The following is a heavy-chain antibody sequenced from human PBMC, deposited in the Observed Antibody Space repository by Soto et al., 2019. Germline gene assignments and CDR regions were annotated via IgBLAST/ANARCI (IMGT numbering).Heavy chain of an antibody. D-gene: IGHD1-26*01. Sequence: SVKVSCKASGGTFSSYAISWVRQAPGQGLEWMGGIIPIFGTANYAQKFQGRVTITADESTSTAYMELSSLRSEDTAVYYCARDAWELLGFAFDPCGQGTLVTVSA. V-gene: IGHV1-69*13. CDR3: ARDAWELLGFAFDP. CDR2: IIPIFGTA. J-gene: IGHJ5*02. CDR1: GGTFSSYA.